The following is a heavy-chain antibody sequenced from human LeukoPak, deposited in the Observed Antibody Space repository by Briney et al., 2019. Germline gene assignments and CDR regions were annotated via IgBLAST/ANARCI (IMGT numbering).Heavy chain of an antibody. V-gene: IGHV3-23*01. Sequence: GGSLRLSCAVSGITLSNYGMSWVRQAPGKGLEWVAGISNSGGRTNYADSVKGRFTISRDNPKNTLYLQMNSLRAEDTAVYFCAKRGVVIRVILVGFHKEAYYFDSWGQGALVAVSS. CDR3: AKRGVVIRVILVGFHKEAYYFDS. D-gene: IGHD3-22*01. CDR2: ISNSGGRT. J-gene: IGHJ4*02. CDR1: GITLSNYG.